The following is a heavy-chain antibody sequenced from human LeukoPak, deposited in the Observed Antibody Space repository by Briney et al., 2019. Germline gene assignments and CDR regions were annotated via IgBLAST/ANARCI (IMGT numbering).Heavy chain of an antibody. CDR2: INPNSGGT. V-gene: IGHV1-2*02. CDR1: GYTFTSYG. J-gene: IGHJ4*02. CDR3: ARVPKYYDFWSGYLDY. D-gene: IGHD3-3*01. Sequence: ASVKVSCKASGYTFTSYGISWVRQAPGQGLEWMGWINPNSGGTNYAQKFQGRVTMTRDTSISTAYMELSRLRSDDTAVYYCARVPKYYDFWSGYLDYWGQGTLVTVSS.